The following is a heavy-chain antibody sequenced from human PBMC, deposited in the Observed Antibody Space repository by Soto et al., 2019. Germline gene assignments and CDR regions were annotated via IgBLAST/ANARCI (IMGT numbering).Heavy chain of an antibody. V-gene: IGHV4-39*07. CDR3: AKAADSYVSALTYFDY. D-gene: IGHD3-10*01. CDR2: IYPSGST. CDR1: GGSISSSSYY. J-gene: IGHJ4*02. Sequence: SETLSLTCTVSGGSISSSSYYWGWIRQPPGKGLEWIGRIYPSGSTYYNLSLKSRGTISADTSKHTLYLQMNNLKAEGTALNYCAKAADSYVSALTYFDYWGQGTGDTVSS.